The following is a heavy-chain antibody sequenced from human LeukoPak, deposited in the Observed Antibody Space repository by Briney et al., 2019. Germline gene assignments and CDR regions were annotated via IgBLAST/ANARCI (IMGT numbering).Heavy chain of an antibody. CDR2: IKQDGSGT. D-gene: IGHD6-19*01. CDR3: ARQRGSGCLDY. J-gene: IGHJ4*02. Sequence: GVSLRLSCAASRFTLSNYWMSWVRQAPGKGLEWVANIKQDGSGTYYVDSVKGRFTISRDNAKNSLSLQMNSLRAEDTAVYYCARQRGSGCLDYWGQGTLVTVSS. CDR1: RFTLSNYW. V-gene: IGHV3-7*01.